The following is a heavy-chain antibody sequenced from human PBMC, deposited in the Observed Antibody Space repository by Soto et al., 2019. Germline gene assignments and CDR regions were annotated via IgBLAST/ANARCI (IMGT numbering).Heavy chain of an antibody. J-gene: IGHJ4*02. CDR3: ASYYYDSSGYYNHDY. D-gene: IGHD3-22*01. CDR1: GFTFSSYA. Sequence: GGSLRLSCAASGFTFSSYAMHWVRQAPCKGLEWVAVISYDGSNKYYADSVKGRFTISRDNSKNTLYLQMNSLRAEDTAVYYCASYYYDSSGYYNHDYWGQGTLVTVSS. CDR2: ISYDGSNK. V-gene: IGHV3-30-3*01.